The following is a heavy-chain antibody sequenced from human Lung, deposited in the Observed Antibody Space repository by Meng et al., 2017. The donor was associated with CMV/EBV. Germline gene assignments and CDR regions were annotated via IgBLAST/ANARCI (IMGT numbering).Heavy chain of an antibody. V-gene: IGHV3-30*02. CDR2: IRFDGSNR. J-gene: IGHJ4*02. D-gene: IGHD3-10*01. CDR1: GFSFSTYA. CDR3: AKDGGGTLRGAIITKYYCEY. Sequence: GKSLKISCVASGFSFSTYAMHWVRQAPGKGLEWVAFIRFDGSNRDYAGSVKGRFTISRDNSKNTLYVQMNNLRPEDTAVYYCAKDGGGTLRGAIITKYYCEYWGQGTXVTVYS.